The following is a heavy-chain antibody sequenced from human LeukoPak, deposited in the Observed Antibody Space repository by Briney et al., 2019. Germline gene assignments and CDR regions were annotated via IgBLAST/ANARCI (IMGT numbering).Heavy chain of an antibody. V-gene: IGHV5-51*01. J-gene: IGHJ4*02. CDR2: IYPGDSDP. CDR1: GYTFTTYW. D-gene: IGHD6-13*01. CDR3: VRHGLGSSWFGFDY. Sequence: GESLKISCKGSGYTFTTYWIGWVRQMPGKGLEWMGIIYPGDSDPRYSPSFQGQVTISADTSISTAYLQWSSLKASDNAMYYCVRHGLGSSWFGFDYWGQGTLVTVSS.